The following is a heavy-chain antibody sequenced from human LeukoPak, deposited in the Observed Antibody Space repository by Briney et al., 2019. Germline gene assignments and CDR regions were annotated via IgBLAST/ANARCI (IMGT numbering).Heavy chain of an antibody. CDR2: ISAYNGNT. J-gene: IGHJ4*02. CDR1: GYTFTSYG. CDR3: ARDRRGWTTENFDY. D-gene: IGHD3/OR15-3a*01. V-gene: IGHV1-18*01. Sequence: GASVKVSCKASGYTFTSYGISWVRQAPGQGLEWMGWISAYNGNTNYAQKLQGRVTMTRDMSTSTVYMELSSLRSEDTAVYYCARDRRGWTTENFDYWGQGTLVTVSS.